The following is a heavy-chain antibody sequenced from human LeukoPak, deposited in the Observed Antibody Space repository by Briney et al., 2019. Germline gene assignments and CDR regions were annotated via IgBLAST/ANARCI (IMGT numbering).Heavy chain of an antibody. CDR1: GGSISSYH. J-gene: IGHJ6*02. CDR3: ARDPSMDV. Sequence: SETLSLTCTVSGGSISSYHWSWIRQPPGKGLEWIGYIYYSGSTNYNPSLKSRVTISVDTSRNQFSLKLSSVTAADTAVYYCARDPSMDVWGQGTTVTVSS. V-gene: IGHV4-59*01. CDR2: IYYSGST.